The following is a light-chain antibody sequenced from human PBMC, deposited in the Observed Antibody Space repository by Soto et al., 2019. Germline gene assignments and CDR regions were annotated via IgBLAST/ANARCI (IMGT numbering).Light chain of an antibody. Sequence: VLTQSPGTLSLSPGDRATLSCRASQSVTANYLAWYQQKPGQAPRLLLYGASSRATGIPDRFSGSGSGTDFTLTINRLEPEDFAVYFCQQYGRSPLTFGGGTKVEIK. V-gene: IGKV3-20*01. CDR1: QSVTANY. CDR3: QQYGRSPLT. J-gene: IGKJ4*01. CDR2: GAS.